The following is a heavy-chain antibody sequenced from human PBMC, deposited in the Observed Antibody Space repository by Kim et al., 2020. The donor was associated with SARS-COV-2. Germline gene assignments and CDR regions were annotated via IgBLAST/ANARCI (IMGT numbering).Heavy chain of an antibody. CDR3: ARDHDGSSYYSRFDA. J-gene: IGHJ5*02. CDR1: GFRFNNYG. D-gene: IGHD3-22*01. CDR2: LWVDGKKK. Sequence: GGSLRLSCEASGFRFNNYGMHWVRQAPGKGLEWVAVLWVDGKKKYYADSVKGRFTVSRDNSNTLFLEMNSLRDEDTAAYYCARDHDGSSYYSRFDAWGQG. V-gene: IGHV3-33*01.